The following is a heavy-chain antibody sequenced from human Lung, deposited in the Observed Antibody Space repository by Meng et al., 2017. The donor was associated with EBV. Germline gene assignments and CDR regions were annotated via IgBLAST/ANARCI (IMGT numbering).Heavy chain of an antibody. CDR2: IYQNENT. CDR1: SASISSNNY. Sequence: QVQLQESGPGLVKPSQTLSLTGTVSSASISSNNYCTWVRQSPGKGLEWIGEIYQNENTNYNPSLMSRVTMSLDKSKNHFSLNLRSVTAADTAVYFCARAPGNWNFDSWGQGTLVTVSS. D-gene: IGHD1-20*01. CDR3: ARAPGNWNFDS. J-gene: IGHJ4*02. V-gene: IGHV4-4*02.